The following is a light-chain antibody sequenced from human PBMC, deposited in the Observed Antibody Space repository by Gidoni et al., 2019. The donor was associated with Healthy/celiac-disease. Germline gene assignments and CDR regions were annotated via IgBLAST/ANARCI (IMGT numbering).Light chain of an antibody. CDR1: QYISNY. V-gene: IGKV1-33*01. CDR3: QQYDNLPYT. CDR2: DAS. J-gene: IGKJ2*01. Sequence: DIQMTQSPASLSASVGDRVTITCHASQYISNYLNWYQQKPGKAPKLLIYDASNLETGVPSRFSGSGSVTDFTFTISSLQPEDIATYYCQQYDNLPYTLGQGTKLEIK.